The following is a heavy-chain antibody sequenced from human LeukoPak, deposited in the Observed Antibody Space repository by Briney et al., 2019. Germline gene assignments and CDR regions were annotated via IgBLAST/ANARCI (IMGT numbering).Heavy chain of an antibody. V-gene: IGHV1-69*05. CDR2: IIPIFGTA. D-gene: IGHD6-6*01. Sequence: SVKVSCKASGGTFSSYAIRWVRQAPGQGLEWMGGIIPIFGTANYAQKFQGRVTITTDESTSTAYMELSSLRSEDTAVYYCARISNSSSASFDYWGQGTLVTVSS. CDR1: GGTFSSYA. CDR3: ARISNSSSASFDY. J-gene: IGHJ4*02.